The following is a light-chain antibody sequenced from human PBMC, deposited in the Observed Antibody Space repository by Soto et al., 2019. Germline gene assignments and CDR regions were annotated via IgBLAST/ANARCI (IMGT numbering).Light chain of an antibody. V-gene: IGLV1-44*01. CDR2: GNN. J-gene: IGLJ1*01. CDR1: SSNIGRNS. Sequence: QSVLTQAPSVSGTPGQRVTITWSGSSSNIGRNSVNWYQHLPGTAPKLLTHGNNHRPSGVPDRFSGSKSGTSASLAISGLQPEDEADYCCAAWDDSLNEYVFGDGTKLTVL. CDR3: AAWDDSLNEYV.